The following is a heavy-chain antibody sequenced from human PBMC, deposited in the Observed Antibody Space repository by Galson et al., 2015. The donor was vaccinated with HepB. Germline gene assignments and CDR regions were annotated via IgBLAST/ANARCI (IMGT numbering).Heavy chain of an antibody. CDR2: IYPGDSDT. D-gene: IGHD3-10*01. CDR1: GYSFTSYW. Sequence: QSGAEVKKPGESLKISCKGSGYSFTSYWIGWVRQMPGKGLEWMGIIYPGDSDTRYSPSFQGQVTISADKSISTAYLQWSSLKASDTAMYYCASPTYYYGSGSYYAFDIWGQGTMVTVSS. J-gene: IGHJ3*02. CDR3: ASPTYYYGSGSYYAFDI. V-gene: IGHV5-51*01.